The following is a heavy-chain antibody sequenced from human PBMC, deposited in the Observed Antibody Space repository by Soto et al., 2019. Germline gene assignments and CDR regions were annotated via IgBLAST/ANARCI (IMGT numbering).Heavy chain of an antibody. V-gene: IGHV4-59*01. Sequence: SETLSLTCTVSGGSISSYYWSWIRQPPGKGLEWIGYIYYSGSTNYNPSPKSRVTISVDTSKNQFSLKLSSVTAADTAVYYSARSAGICGGICRNYDYRGMD. D-gene: IGHD2-15*01. CDR2: IYYSGST. CDR3: ARSAGICGGICRNYDYRGMD. J-gene: IGHJ6*01. CDR1: GGSISSYY.